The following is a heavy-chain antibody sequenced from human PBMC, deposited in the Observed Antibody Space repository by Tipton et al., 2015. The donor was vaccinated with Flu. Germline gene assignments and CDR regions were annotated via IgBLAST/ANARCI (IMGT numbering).Heavy chain of an antibody. Sequence: SLRLSCAASGFTFSSYAMSWVRQAPGKGLEWVSAISGSGGSTYYADSVKGRFTISRDNSKNTLYLQMNSLRAEDTAVYYCAKGRYQLLRLDVWGKGTTVTVSS. D-gene: IGHD2-2*01. CDR1: GFTFSSYA. V-gene: IGHV3-23*01. CDR3: AKGRYQLLRLDV. J-gene: IGHJ6*04. CDR2: ISGSGGST.